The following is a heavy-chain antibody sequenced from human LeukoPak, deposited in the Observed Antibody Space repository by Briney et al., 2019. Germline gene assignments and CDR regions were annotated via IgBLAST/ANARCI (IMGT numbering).Heavy chain of an antibody. Sequence: PSETLSLTCAVYGGFFSDYYWTWIRQPPGKGLEWIGEINHSGSPNNNPSLKSRVTISVDRSKNQFSLKLSSVTAEDTAVYYCARGRVGWFPTAAVSPFDYWGQGTLVTVSS. J-gene: IGHJ4*02. CDR1: GGFFSDYY. CDR2: INHSGSP. CDR3: ARGRVGWFPTAAVSPFDY. D-gene: IGHD6-13*01. V-gene: IGHV4-34*01.